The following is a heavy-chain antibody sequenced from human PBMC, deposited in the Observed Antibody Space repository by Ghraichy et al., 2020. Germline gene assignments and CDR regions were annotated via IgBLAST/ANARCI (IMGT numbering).Heavy chain of an antibody. Sequence: SVKVSCKAAGGTFSSYAISWVRQAPGQGLEWMGGIIPIFGTANYAQKFQGRVTITADESTSTAYMELSSLRSEDTAVYYCARETNYYDSSGYYGSAFDIWGQGTMVTVSS. CDR2: IIPIFGTA. J-gene: IGHJ3*02. CDR3: ARETNYYDSSGYYGSAFDI. D-gene: IGHD3-22*01. CDR1: GGTFSSYA. V-gene: IGHV1-69*13.